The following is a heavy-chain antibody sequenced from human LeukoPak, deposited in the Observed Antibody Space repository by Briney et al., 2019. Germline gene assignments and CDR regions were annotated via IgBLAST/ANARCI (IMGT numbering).Heavy chain of an antibody. J-gene: IGHJ5*02. CDR1: GYTLTELS. V-gene: IGHV1-24*01. Sequence: ASVKVSCKVSGYTLTELSMHWVRQAPGKGLEWMGGFDPEDGETIYAQKFQGRVTMTEDTSTDTAYMELSSLRSEDTAVYYCATELDCSSTSCYLGPWGQGTLVTVSS. CDR2: FDPEDGET. CDR3: ATELDCSSTSCYLGP. D-gene: IGHD2-2*01.